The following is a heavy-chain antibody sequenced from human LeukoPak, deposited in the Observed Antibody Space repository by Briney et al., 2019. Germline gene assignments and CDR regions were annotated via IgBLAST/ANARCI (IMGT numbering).Heavy chain of an antibody. V-gene: IGHV3-23*01. Sequence: GGSLRLSCTASGFTFSNFAMAWVRQAPGKGLEWVSSISDSGGSTYYADSVKGRFTISRDNYKNTLYLQMNSLRAEDTAVYYCARDPNGNYVGAFDFQRWGLGTLVTVSS. CDR3: ARDPNGNYVGAFDFQR. J-gene: IGHJ1*01. D-gene: IGHD4-17*01. CDR1: GFTFSNFA. CDR2: ISDSGGST.